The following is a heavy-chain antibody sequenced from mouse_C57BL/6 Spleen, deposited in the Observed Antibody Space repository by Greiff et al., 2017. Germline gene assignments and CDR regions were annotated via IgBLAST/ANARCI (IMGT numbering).Heavy chain of an antibody. CDR2: IYPRSGNT. J-gene: IGHJ2*01. V-gene: IGHV1-81*01. CDR1: GYTFTSYG. Sequence: QVHVKQSGAELARPGASVKLSCKASGYTFTSYGISWVKQRTGQGLEWIGEIYPRSGNTYYNEKFKGKATLTADKSSSTAYMELRSLTSEDSAVYFCARSDDYEDFDYWGQGTTLTVSS. CDR3: ARSDDYEDFDY. D-gene: IGHD2-4*01.